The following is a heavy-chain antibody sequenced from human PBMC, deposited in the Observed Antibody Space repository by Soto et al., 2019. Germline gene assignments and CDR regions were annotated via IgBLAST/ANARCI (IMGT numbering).Heavy chain of an antibody. Sequence: QVQLVESGGGVGQPGRSLRLSCAASGFTFSSYGMHWVRQAPGKGLEWVAVIWYDGSKKYYADSVKGRFTISRDNSKNTLYLQMNSLRVEHTAVYYCARMYYDVLTGFSQSEIDYWGQGTLATVSS. CDR3: ARMYYDVLTGFSQSEIDY. V-gene: IGHV3-33*01. CDR2: IWYDGSKK. J-gene: IGHJ4*02. D-gene: IGHD3-9*01. CDR1: GFTFSSYG.